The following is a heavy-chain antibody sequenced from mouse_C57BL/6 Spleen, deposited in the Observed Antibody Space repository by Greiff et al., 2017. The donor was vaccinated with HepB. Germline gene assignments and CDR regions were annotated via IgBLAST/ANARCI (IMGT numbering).Heavy chain of an antibody. J-gene: IGHJ2*01. V-gene: IGHV1-61*01. Sequence: QVQLQQPGAELVRPGSSVKLSCKASGYTFTSYWMDWVKQRPGQGLEWIGNIYPSDSETHYNQKFKDKATLTVDKSSSTAYMQLSSLTSEDSAVYYCARMQLRHYFDYWGQGTTLTVSS. D-gene: IGHD3-2*02. CDR1: GYTFTSYW. CDR2: IYPSDSET. CDR3: ARMQLRHYFDY.